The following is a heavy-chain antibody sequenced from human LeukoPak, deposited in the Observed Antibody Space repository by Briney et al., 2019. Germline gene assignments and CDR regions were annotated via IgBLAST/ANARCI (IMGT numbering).Heavy chain of an antibody. Sequence: ASVKVSCKVSGYTLTELSMHWVRHAPGQGLEWMGIINPSGGSTSYAQKFQGRVTMTRDTSTSTVYMELSSLRSEDTAVYYCARVRGQQLVLFDYWGQGTLVTVSS. CDR2: INPSGGST. CDR1: GYTLTELS. J-gene: IGHJ4*02. CDR3: ARVRGQQLVLFDY. V-gene: IGHV1-46*01. D-gene: IGHD6-13*01.